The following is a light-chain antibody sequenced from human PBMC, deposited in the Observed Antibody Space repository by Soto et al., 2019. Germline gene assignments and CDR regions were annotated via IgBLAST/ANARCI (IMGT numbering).Light chain of an antibody. V-gene: IGLV1-47*02. CDR1: SSNIGGTNY. Sequence: QSVLTQPPSASGTPGQRVFISCSGSSSNIGGTNYAYWYQQLPGAAPKLLMHSNNLRPSGVPERISGSKSGTSASLAISGLRSEDEAVYYCASWYDRLGAFIFGGGTKLTVL. J-gene: IGLJ2*01. CDR2: SNN. CDR3: ASWYDRLGAFI.